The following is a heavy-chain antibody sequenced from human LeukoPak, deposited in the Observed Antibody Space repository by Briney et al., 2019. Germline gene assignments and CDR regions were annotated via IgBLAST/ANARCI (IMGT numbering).Heavy chain of an antibody. CDR3: ARAMGRGGISGTDGVDY. CDR1: GFTFSSYS. Sequence: TGGFLRLSCAASGFTFSSYSMNWVRQAPGKGLEWVSSISSSSSYIYYADSVKGRFTISRDDAKNSLYLQMNSLRAEDTAVYYCARAMGRGGISGTDGVDYWGQGTLVTVSS. V-gene: IGHV3-21*01. D-gene: IGHD2-15*01. CDR2: ISSSSSYI. J-gene: IGHJ4*02.